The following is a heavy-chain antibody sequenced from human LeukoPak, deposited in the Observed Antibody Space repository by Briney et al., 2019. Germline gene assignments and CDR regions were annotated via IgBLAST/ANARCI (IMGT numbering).Heavy chain of an antibody. Sequence: SETLSLTCTVSGGSISNYYWSWIRQPPGKGLEWIGHIHSSGSTTYSPSLTSRLTMSVDTSKNQFSLKLTSVTAADTAVYYCARHRSDGTYPLDYWGQGALVTVSS. D-gene: IGHD1-26*01. V-gene: IGHV4-59*08. CDR3: ARHRSDGTYPLDY. CDR2: IHSSGST. CDR1: GGSISNYY. J-gene: IGHJ4*02.